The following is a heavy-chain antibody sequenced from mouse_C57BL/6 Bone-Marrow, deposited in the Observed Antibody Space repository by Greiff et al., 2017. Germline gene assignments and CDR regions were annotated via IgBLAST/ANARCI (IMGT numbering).Heavy chain of an antibody. Sequence: VQLQQSGPGLVAPSQSLSITCTVSGFSFTSYGVDWVRQPPGKGLEWLGVIWGGGSTNYNSAPMSRLSISKDNSKSQVFLKMSSLHNDDTAMKDCAKRGYYGWFAYWGQGTLVTVSA. D-gene: IGHD1-1*01. CDR1: GFSFTSYG. CDR2: IWGGGST. V-gene: IGHV2-9*01. CDR3: AKRGYYGWFAY. J-gene: IGHJ3*01.